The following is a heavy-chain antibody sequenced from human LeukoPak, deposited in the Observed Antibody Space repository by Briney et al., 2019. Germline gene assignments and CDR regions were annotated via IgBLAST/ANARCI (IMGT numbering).Heavy chain of an antibody. Sequence: GGSLRLSCAASGFTFSTYGFHWVRQLPGKGLEYVSGISFDGRNTHYADSVKGRFTISRDNSKNTLFLQMGSLRGDEMAVYYCARDQKGGGWSNFDFWGQGTLVTVSS. CDR2: ISFDGRNT. CDR1: GFTFSTYG. V-gene: IGHV3-64*02. CDR3: ARDQKGGGWSNFDF. J-gene: IGHJ4*02. D-gene: IGHD6-19*01.